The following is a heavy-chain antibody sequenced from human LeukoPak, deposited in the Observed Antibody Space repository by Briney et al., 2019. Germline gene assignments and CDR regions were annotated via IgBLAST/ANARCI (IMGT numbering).Heavy chain of an antibody. D-gene: IGHD4-11*01. CDR3: ARVNRMSYSNYGLYCYGMDV. J-gene: IGHJ6*02. Sequence: SETLSLTCTVSGGSISSSSYYWGWIRQPPGKWLEWIGSIYYSASTYYNPSLLSRVPISVDTSKNQFSLKLGSVTAAHTDVYYCARVNRMSYSNYGLYCYGMDVWGQGTTVTVSS. CDR2: IYYSAST. V-gene: IGHV4-39*01. CDR1: GGSISSSSYY.